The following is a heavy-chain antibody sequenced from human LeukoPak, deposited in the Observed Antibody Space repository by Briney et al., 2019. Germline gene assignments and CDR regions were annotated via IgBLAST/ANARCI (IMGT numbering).Heavy chain of an antibody. CDR2: IKSNTDGGTT. CDR1: GFTFGDGG. D-gene: IGHD2-2*02. Sequence: THRRTSAAYGFTFGDGGRSIINKTPGKGLEWVGRIKSNTDGGTTDFAAPVKGRFTISRDDSENALYLQMNSLKTEDTAVYYCTTQLLYEHNFDYWGQGTLVTVSS. CDR3: TTQLLYEHNFDY. V-gene: IGHV3-15*01. J-gene: IGHJ4*02.